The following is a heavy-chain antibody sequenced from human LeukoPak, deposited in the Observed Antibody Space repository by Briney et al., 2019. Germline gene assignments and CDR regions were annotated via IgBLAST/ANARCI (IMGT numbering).Heavy chain of an antibody. Sequence: GGSLRLSCAASGFTFSSYAMSWVRQATGKGLEWVSAIGDSGGATNYADSVKGRFTISRDNSKNSLYLQMNSLRAEDTAVYYCAKRSCRGGSCNFDYWGQGTLVTVSS. CDR2: IGDSGGAT. J-gene: IGHJ4*02. D-gene: IGHD2-15*01. CDR1: GFTFSSYA. V-gene: IGHV3-23*01. CDR3: AKRSCRGGSCNFDY.